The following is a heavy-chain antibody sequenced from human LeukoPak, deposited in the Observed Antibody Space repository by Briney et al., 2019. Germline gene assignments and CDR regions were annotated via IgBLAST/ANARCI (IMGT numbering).Heavy chain of an antibody. CDR2: ITARSDVA. CDR3: AKGNSVVRATSFDS. V-gene: IGHV3-23*01. Sequence: GGSLRLSCVASRFSLTNYGMAWVRQAPGGGLEWVATITARSDVAYYADSVDGRFTFSRDHSKNTLYLQMDSLRAEDTALYYCAKGNSVVRATSFDSWGQGTLVTVSS. CDR1: RFSLTNYG. D-gene: IGHD3-10*01. J-gene: IGHJ4*02.